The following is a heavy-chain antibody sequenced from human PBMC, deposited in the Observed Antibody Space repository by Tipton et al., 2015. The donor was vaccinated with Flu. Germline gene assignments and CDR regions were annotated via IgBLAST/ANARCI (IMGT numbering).Heavy chain of an antibody. D-gene: IGHD4-11*01. Sequence: GLVKPSQTLSLTCSVSGVSVTVGTYFWSWIRQPAGKGLEWIGRIYTNGNSNYNPSLKSRVTMSLDTSKNEVSLSLDSATAADTAVYYCARRDYSNYVSEPKSWFDPWGQGILVTVSS. V-gene: IGHV4-61*02. CDR3: ARRDYSNYVSEPKSWFDP. CDR2: IYTNGNS. CDR1: GVSVTVGTYF. J-gene: IGHJ5*02.